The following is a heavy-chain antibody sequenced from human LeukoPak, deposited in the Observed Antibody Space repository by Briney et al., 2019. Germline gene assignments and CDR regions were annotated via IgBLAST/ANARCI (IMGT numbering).Heavy chain of an antibody. V-gene: IGHV3-33*01. CDR3: ARDVLEYSSSWYFDY. J-gene: IGHJ4*02. D-gene: IGHD6-13*01. Sequence: PGRSLRLSCAASGFTFSSYGMHWVRQAPGMGLEWVAIIWYDGNNKYYADSVKGRFTISRDNSKNTLYLQMNSLRAEDTAVYYCARDVLEYSSSWYFDYWGQGTLVTVSS. CDR2: IWYDGNNK. CDR1: GFTFSSYG.